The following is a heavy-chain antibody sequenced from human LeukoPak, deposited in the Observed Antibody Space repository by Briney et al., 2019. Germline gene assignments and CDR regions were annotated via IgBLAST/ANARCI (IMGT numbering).Heavy chain of an antibody. CDR2: ISPSGNTI. CDR1: GFTFSSYW. V-gene: IGHV3-48*02. D-gene: IGHD1-1*01. J-gene: IGHJ4*02. CDR3: ARNWDY. Sequence: GGSLRLSCAASGFTFSSYWMSWVRQAPGKGLEWVSHISPSGNTIYYADSVKGRFSISRDNAKNSLYLQMNSLRDEDTAVYYCARNWDYWGQGTLVTVSS.